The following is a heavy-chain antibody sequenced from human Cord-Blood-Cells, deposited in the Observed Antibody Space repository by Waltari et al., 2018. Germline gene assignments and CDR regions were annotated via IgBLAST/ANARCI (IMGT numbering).Heavy chain of an antibody. J-gene: IGHJ6*02. D-gene: IGHD6-13*01. CDR2: SSPTFGTA. CDR3: ARWYSSSWYYYYYGMDV. V-gene: IGHV1-69*12. Sequence: QVQLVQSGAEVKKPGSSVKVSCKASGGTFSSYAISWVRQAPGQGLEWMGGSSPTFGTANYAQKFQGRVTITADESTSTAYMELSSLRSEDTAVYYCARWYSSSWYYYYYGMDVWGQGTTVTVSS. CDR1: GGTFSSYA.